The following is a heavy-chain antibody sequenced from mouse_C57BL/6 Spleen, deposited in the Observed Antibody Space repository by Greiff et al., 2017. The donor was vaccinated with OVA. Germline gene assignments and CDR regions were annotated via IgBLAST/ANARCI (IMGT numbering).Heavy chain of an antibody. Sequence: QVQLKQAGAELVRPGSSVKLSCKASGYTFTSYWMHWVKQRPIQGLEWIGNIDPSDSETHYNQKFKDKATLTVDKSSSTAYMQLSSLTSEDSAVYYCARVGSKGGYYFDYWGQGTTLTVSS. J-gene: IGHJ2*01. CDR1: GYTFTSYW. V-gene: IGHV1-52*01. D-gene: IGHD1-1*01. CDR3: ARVGSKGGYYFDY. CDR2: IDPSDSET.